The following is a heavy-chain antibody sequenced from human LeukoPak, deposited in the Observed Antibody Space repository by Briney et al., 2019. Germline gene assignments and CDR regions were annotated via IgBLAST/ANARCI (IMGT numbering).Heavy chain of an antibody. CDR3: AKARGLSWPNY. CDR2: ISYDGSNK. Sequence: GGSLRLPCAASGFTFSSYGMHWVRQAPGKGLEWVAVISYDGSNKYYADSVKGRFTISRDNSKNTLYLQMNSLRAEDTAVYYCAKARGLSWPNYWGQGTLVTVSS. J-gene: IGHJ4*02. D-gene: IGHD3-10*01. V-gene: IGHV3-30*18. CDR1: GFTFSSYG.